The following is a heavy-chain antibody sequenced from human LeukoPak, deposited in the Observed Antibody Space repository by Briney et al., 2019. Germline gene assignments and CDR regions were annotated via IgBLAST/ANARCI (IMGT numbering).Heavy chain of an antibody. Sequence: VASVKVSCKTSGYTFTDYYIYWVRQAPGQGLEWMGWISPNSGGTNYAQKFQGRVTMTRDTSISTAHMELNRLRSDDTAVYYCAREGNNNWSDYWGQGTLVTVSS. CDR1: GYTFTDYY. V-gene: IGHV1-2*02. CDR2: ISPNSGGT. D-gene: IGHD1-1*01. CDR3: AREGNNNWSDY. J-gene: IGHJ4*02.